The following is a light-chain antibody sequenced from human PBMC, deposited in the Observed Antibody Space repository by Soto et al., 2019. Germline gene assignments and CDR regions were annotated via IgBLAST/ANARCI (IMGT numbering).Light chain of an antibody. CDR2: GAS. Sequence: EPVLTQAPGTLSLSPGERATLSCRSGQSVSSSYLAWYQQKPGQAPRLLIYGASTRATGIPARFSGSGSGTDFTLTISSLQSEDSAVYYCQQYHKWPPITFGQGTRLEIK. CDR3: QQYHKWPPIT. CDR1: QSVSSSY. V-gene: IGKV3-20*01. J-gene: IGKJ5*01.